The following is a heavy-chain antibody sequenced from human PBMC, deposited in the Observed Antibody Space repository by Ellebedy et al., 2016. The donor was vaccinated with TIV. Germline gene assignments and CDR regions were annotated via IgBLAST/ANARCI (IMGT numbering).Heavy chain of an antibody. Sequence: AASVKVSCKASGYTFTNYAMHWVRQAPGQRLEWMGWINAGNGNTKYSQKFQGRVTITRDTSESTAYMELSSLRSEDTAVYYCARVYGAFNWFDPWGQGTLVTVSS. D-gene: IGHD3-10*01. CDR2: INAGNGNT. V-gene: IGHV1-3*01. CDR1: GYTFTNYA. CDR3: ARVYGAFNWFDP. J-gene: IGHJ5*02.